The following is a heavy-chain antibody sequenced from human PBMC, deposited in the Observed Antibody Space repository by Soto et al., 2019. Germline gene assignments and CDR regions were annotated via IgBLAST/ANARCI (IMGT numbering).Heavy chain of an antibody. D-gene: IGHD4-4*01. CDR1: GYTFTNYD. Sequence: QVQLVQSGAEVKKPGASVKVSCKASGYTFTNYDINWVRQATGQGLEWMGWMNPNTGNRGYAQKFQGRVTMTRNTSISTAYMEMRSLRSDDTAVYYCARGREVTVTHNCFDPWGQGTLVTVSS. V-gene: IGHV1-8*01. CDR2: MNPNTGNR. CDR3: ARGREVTVTHNCFDP. J-gene: IGHJ5*02.